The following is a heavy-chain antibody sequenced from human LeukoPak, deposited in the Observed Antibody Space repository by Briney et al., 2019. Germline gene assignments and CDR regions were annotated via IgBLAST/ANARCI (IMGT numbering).Heavy chain of an antibody. V-gene: IGHV4-39*01. CDR2: IYYSGST. J-gene: IGHJ4*02. CDR1: GGSISSSSYY. Sequence: SETLSLTCTVSGGSISSSSYYWGWMRQPPGKGLEWIGSIYYSGSTYYNPSLKSRVTISVDTSNNQFSLKLSSVTAADTAVYYCTAGRSDYFDFWGQGTLVTVSS. D-gene: IGHD6-25*01. CDR3: TAGRSDYFDF.